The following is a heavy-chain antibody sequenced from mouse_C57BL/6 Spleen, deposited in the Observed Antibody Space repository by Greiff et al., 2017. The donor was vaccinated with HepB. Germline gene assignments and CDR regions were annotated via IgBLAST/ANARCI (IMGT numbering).Heavy chain of an antibody. J-gene: IGHJ2*01. CDR3: ARDPSLNYYGSSYYYFDY. Sequence: EVQLQQSGPGLVKPSQSLSLTCSVTGYSITSGYYWNWIRQFPGNKLEWMGYISYDGSNNYNPSLKNRISITRDTSKNQFFLKLNSVTTEDTATYYCARDPSLNYYGSSYYYFDYWGQGTTLTVSS. CDR2: ISYDGSN. CDR1: GYSITSGYY. D-gene: IGHD1-1*01. V-gene: IGHV3-6*01.